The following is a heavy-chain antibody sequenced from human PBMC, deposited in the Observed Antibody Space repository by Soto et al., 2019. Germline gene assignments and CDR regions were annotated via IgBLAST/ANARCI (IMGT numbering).Heavy chain of an antibody. D-gene: IGHD3-3*01. CDR3: ARGMAIFGYIDPFDY. Sequence: GGSLRLSCEASGFTFSSFWMHWVRQAPGKGLEWVSSISSSSSYIYYADSVKGRFTISRDNAKNSLYLQMNSLRAEDTAVYYCARGMAIFGYIDPFDYWGQGTLVTVSS. J-gene: IGHJ4*02. CDR2: ISSSSSYI. CDR1: GFTFSSFW. V-gene: IGHV3-21*01.